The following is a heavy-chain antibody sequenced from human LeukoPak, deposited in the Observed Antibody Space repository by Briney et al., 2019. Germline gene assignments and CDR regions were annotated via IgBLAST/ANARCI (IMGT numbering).Heavy chain of an antibody. CDR3: ARENIGYSSSWYWFDP. CDR1: GYTFTSYG. V-gene: IGHV1-18*01. Sequence: GASVKVSCKASGYTFTSYGISWVRQAPGQGLEWMGWISAYNGNTNYAQKLQGRVTMTTDTSTSTDYMELRSLRSDDTAVYYCARENIGYSSSWYWFDPWGQGTLVPVSS. CDR2: ISAYNGNT. D-gene: IGHD6-13*01. J-gene: IGHJ5*02.